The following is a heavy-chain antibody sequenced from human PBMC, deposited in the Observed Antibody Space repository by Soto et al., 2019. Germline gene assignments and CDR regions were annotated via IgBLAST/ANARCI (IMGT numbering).Heavy chain of an antibody. CDR1: GYTFSDYG. Sequence: QVHLVQSGPEVKKPGASVKVSCKASGYTFSDYGMNWVRQDPGQGLEWLGWISYSNGHTKFAHKFQGRVTMTTDTPTSTVYMELRSLRSDDTAVYYYAISTWSGSYFGMDVWGQGTTVTVSS. CDR3: AISTWSGSYFGMDV. D-gene: IGHD3-3*01. J-gene: IGHJ6*02. V-gene: IGHV1-18*04. CDR2: ISYSNGHT.